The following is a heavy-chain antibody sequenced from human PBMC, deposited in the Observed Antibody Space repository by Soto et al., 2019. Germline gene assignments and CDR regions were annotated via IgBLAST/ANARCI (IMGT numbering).Heavy chain of an antibody. V-gene: IGHV3-48*03. D-gene: IGHD3-16*01. CDR3: ARGNDYVWGSLDY. J-gene: IGHJ4*02. Sequence: ELQLVESGGGLVQPGGSLRLSCAASGFTFSSYEMNWVRQAPGKGLEWVSYISSSGSTIYYADSVKGRFTISRDNAKNSLYLQMNSLRAEDTAVYYCARGNDYVWGSLDYWGQGTLVTVSS. CDR1: GFTFSSYE. CDR2: ISSSGSTI.